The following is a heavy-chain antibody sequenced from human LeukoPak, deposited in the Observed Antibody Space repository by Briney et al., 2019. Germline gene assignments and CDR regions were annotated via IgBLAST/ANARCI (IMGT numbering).Heavy chain of an antibody. D-gene: IGHD3-16*01. CDR3: GNRPRFTTGEITGGWPPRGSDY. J-gene: IGHJ4*02. CDR2: IYWNDGK. V-gene: IGHV2-5*01. Sequence: SIRQPPGNALEWLALIYWNDGKRYSPSLKSRLTITKDTTKNQVVLTMTNMDAVDTATYSRGNRPRFTTGEITGGWPPRGSDYWGQGTLVTASS.